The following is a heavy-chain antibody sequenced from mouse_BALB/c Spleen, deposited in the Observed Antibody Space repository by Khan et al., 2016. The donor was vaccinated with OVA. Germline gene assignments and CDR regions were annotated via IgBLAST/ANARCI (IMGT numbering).Heavy chain of an antibody. D-gene: IGHD1-1*01. CDR2: ILPGSGSR. J-gene: IGHJ2*01. Sequence: QVQLQQSGAELMKPGASVKISCKAIGYTFSGYWLEWVKQRPGHGLEWIGEILPGSGSRNYNEKFKGKATFTADISSKTTYMQLSSLTSEDSAVYYCARVNYGSRDYFDYWGQGTTLTVSS. V-gene: IGHV1-9*01. CDR1: GYTFSGYW. CDR3: ARVNYGSRDYFDY.